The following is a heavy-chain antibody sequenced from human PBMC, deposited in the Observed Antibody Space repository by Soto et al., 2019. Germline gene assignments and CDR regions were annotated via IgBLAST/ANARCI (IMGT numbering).Heavy chain of an antibody. Sequence: GGSLRLSCAASGLTFRNYAMSWVRQAPGKGLEWVSGLSGSGGSTNYADSVKGRFTISRDNSKNTLYLQMNSLRVEDTAAYYCAKSPLATVYYGLDVWGQGTTVTVSS. CDR2: LSGSGGST. J-gene: IGHJ6*02. CDR1: GLTFRNYA. D-gene: IGHD5-12*01. V-gene: IGHV3-23*01. CDR3: AKSPLATVYYGLDV.